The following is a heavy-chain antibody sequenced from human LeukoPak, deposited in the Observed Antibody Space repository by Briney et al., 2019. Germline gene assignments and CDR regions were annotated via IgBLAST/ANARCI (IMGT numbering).Heavy chain of an antibody. CDR1: GDSISSSY. V-gene: IGHV4-59*01. D-gene: IGHD1-14*01. J-gene: IGHJ6*03. CDR2: IYYSGST. CDR3: ARSRYYYYYYMDV. Sequence: PSETLSLTCTVSGDSISSSYWSWIRQPPGKGLEWIGYIYYSGSTNYNPSLKSRVTISVDTSKNQFSLKLSSVTAADTAVYYCARSRYYYYYYMDVWGKGTTVTVSS.